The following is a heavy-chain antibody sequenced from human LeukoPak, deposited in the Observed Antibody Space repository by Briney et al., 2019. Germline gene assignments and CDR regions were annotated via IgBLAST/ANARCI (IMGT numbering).Heavy chain of an antibody. CDR1: GYRFTNYW. V-gene: IGHV5-51*01. CDR3: ARQKNSGWYRSLVFDI. Sequence: PGESRKISWKGYGYRFTNYWIGWVGRMPGKGLEWMGIIYPGDSDTRYSPSFQGQVSISVDKSINTAYLQWRSLKASDTAMYYCARQKNSGWYRSLVFDIWGQGTKVTVSS. CDR2: IYPGDSDT. D-gene: IGHD6-19*01. J-gene: IGHJ3*02.